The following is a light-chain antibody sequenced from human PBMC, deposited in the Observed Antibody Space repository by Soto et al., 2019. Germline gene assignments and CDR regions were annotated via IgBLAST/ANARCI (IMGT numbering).Light chain of an antibody. J-gene: IGKJ1*01. CDR2: DAS. V-gene: IGKV1-39*01. CDR3: QQSYNSPQT. CDR1: QSISRW. Sequence: DIQMTQSPSTLSSSVGDSVTLTCRASQSISRWLAWYQQKPGRAPKILISDASSLQSGVPSRFSGSGSGTDFTLTISSLQPEDFETYSCQQSYNSPQTFGRGTKVDIK.